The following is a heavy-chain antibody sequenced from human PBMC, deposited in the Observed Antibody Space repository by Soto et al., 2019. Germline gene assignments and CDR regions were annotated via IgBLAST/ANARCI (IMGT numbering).Heavy chain of an antibody. CDR3: ARDLGRGCTNGVCFYYGMDV. Sequence: SETPSLTWTVSSCSISGDCWSWIRHPPGRGLAXIGYIYYSWSTNSNPSLNRRVTISVDTSKNQSSLKLRSVTAADRAVYYCARDLGRGCTNGVCFYYGMDVWGQGTTVTVSS. V-gene: IGHV4-59*01. CDR1: SCSISGDC. D-gene: IGHD2-8*01. J-gene: IGHJ6*01. CDR2: IYYSWST.